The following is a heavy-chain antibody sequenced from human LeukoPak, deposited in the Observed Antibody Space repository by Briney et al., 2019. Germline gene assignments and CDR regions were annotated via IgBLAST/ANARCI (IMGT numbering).Heavy chain of an antibody. D-gene: IGHD3-16*01. J-gene: IGHJ6*04. CDR2: IYHSGST. Sequence: SETLSLTCTVSGYSISSGYYWGWIRQSPGKGPEWIGSIYHSGSTYYNSSLKSRVTISVDTSKNQFSLKLSSVTAADTAVYYCARRGSPVDVWGKGTTVTVSS. V-gene: IGHV4-38-2*02. CDR1: GYSISSGYY. CDR3: ARRGSPVDV.